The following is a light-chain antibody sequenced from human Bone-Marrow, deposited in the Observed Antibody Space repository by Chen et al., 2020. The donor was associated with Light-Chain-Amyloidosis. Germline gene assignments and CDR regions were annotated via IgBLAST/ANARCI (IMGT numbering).Light chain of an antibody. CDR3: SSFTSSSSYV. CDR1: SGDVGTYNY. V-gene: IGLV2-14*01. J-gene: IGLJ1*01. CDR2: AVS. Sequence: QSALTQPASVSGSPGQSITISCTGTSGDVGTYNYVSWYQQHPGKAPKVMIYAVSTRPSGVSNRFSGSKSGNTASLPISGLQAEDEADYYCSSFTSSSSYVFGPGTKVTVL.